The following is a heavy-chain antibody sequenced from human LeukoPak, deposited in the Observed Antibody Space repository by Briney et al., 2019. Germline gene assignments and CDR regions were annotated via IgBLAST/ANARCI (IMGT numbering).Heavy chain of an antibody. CDR3: ATKQWLAPPPDS. D-gene: IGHD6-19*01. V-gene: IGHV3-74*01. CDR2: INTDGTVT. Sequence: GGSLRLSCAASGFTFSKYWMLWVRHAPGKGLESASRINTDGTVTTYADYVKGRFTVSRDNADNTMFLQMNSVRDEDTAVYYCATKQWLAPPPDSWGQGTPVTVSS. CDR1: GFTFSKYW. J-gene: IGHJ4*02.